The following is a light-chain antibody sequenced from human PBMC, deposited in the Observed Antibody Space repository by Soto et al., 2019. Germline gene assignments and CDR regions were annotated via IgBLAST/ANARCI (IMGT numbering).Light chain of an antibody. CDR2: DAS. J-gene: IGKJ5*01. Sequence: EIVLTQSPATLSLSPGERATLSCRASQSVSSYLAWYQQKPGQAPMLLIYDASNRATGIPARFSGSGSGTRLTLTNSSPGPEDIASYFFKEGYNLIPLGHGTRLEIK. CDR3: KEGYNLIP. CDR1: QSVSSY. V-gene: IGKV3-11*01.